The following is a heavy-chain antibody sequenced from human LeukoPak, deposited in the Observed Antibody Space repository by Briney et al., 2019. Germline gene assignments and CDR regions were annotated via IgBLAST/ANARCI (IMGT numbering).Heavy chain of an antibody. CDR2: INPNSGGT. CDR3: ATFYRRDGYNNLDY. D-gene: IGHD5-24*01. Sequence: VASVKVSCKASGYTFTGYYMHRVRQAPGQGLEWMGWINPNSGGTNYAQKFQSSVTMPRDPSIRTAYLELSRLRSDDTAVYYRATFYRRDGYNNLDYWGKGTLLTVSS. J-gene: IGHJ4*02. CDR1: GYTFTGYY. V-gene: IGHV1-2*02.